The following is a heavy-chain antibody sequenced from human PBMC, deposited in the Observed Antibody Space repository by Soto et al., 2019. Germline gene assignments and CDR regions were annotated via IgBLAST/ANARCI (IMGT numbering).Heavy chain of an antibody. J-gene: IGHJ4*02. CDR2: ISSSSSYI. D-gene: IGHD3-22*01. CDR1: GFTFSSYS. CDR3: ARVHYYDSSGFYL. Sequence: LRLSCAASGFTFSSYSMNWVRQAPGKGLEWVSSISSSSSYIYYGDSVKGRFTISRDNAKNSLYLQMNSLRAEDTATYYCARVHYYDSSGFYLWGQGTLVTVSS. V-gene: IGHV3-21*01.